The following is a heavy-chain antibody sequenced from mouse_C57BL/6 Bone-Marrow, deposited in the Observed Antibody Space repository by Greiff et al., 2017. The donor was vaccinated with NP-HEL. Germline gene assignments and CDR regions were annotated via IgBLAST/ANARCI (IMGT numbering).Heavy chain of an antibody. CDR3: ARETAQKTFDY. J-gene: IGHJ2*01. D-gene: IGHD3-2*02. V-gene: IGHV1-80*01. CDR1: GYAFSSYW. Sequence: LVESGASVKISCKASGYAFSSYWMNWVKQRPGKGLEWIGQIYPGDGDTNYNGKFKGKATLTADKSSSTAYMQLSSLTSEDSAVYFCARETAQKTFDYWGQGTTLTVSS. CDR2: IYPGDGDT.